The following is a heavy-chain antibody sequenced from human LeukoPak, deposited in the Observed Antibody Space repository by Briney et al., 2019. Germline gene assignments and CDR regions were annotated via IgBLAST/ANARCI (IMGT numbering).Heavy chain of an antibody. D-gene: IGHD5-12*01. CDR1: GFTFSSYG. CDR2: IRYDGSNK. J-gene: IGHJ4*02. Sequence: PGGSLRLSCAASGFTFSSYGMHWVRQAPGKGLEWVAFIRYDGSNKYYADSVKGRFTISRDNSKNTLYLQMNSLRAEDTAVYYCAKDQVDIVALYYFDYWGQGTLVTVSS. CDR3: AKDQVDIVALYYFDY. V-gene: IGHV3-30*02.